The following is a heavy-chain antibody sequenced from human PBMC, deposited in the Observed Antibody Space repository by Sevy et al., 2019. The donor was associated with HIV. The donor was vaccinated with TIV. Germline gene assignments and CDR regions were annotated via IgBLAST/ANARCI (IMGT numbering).Heavy chain of an antibody. J-gene: IGHJ2*01. CDR2: ISGGGGGT. CDR3: SKHYIHDIADGRYFDL. V-gene: IGHV3-23*01. CDR1: GFTFNNYV. D-gene: IGHD6-13*01. Sequence: GGSLRLSCAASGFTFNNYVMSWVRQAPGKGLEGKGLEWVSTISGGGGGTYYADSVRGRFTISRDNSKNTLYLQVNSLRVEDTAVYYCSKHYIHDIADGRYFDLWGRGTLVTVSS.